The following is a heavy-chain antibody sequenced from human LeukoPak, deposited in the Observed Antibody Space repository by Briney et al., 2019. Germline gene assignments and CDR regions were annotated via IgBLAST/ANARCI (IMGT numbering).Heavy chain of an antibody. CDR1: GYSISRGYY. D-gene: IGHD3-10*01. CDR3: ARGATIVRGPIDY. J-gene: IGHJ4*02. Sequence: SETLSLTCAVSGYSISRGYYWGWIRPPPGKGLEWIGIIYHSGSIYYNPSLKSRVTIAVDTPKNQFSLKLNSVTAADTAVYYCARGATIVRGPIDYWGQGTLVTVSS. V-gene: IGHV4-38-2*01. CDR2: IYHSGSI.